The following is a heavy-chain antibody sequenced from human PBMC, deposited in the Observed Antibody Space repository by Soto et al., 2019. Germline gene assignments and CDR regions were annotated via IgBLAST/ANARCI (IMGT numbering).Heavy chain of an antibody. Sequence: ASVKVSCRASGDTFTTYDINWVRQATGHGLEWMGWIKPKSGNIGYAQRFQGRVTMTRDTAIRTAYMEVSSLRSDDTAVYYCARGRASGSYYLLDYWVQGTLVTVSS. CDR1: GDTFTTYD. V-gene: IGHV1-8*01. CDR3: ARGRASGSYYLLDY. CDR2: IKPKSGNI. J-gene: IGHJ4*02. D-gene: IGHD3-10*01.